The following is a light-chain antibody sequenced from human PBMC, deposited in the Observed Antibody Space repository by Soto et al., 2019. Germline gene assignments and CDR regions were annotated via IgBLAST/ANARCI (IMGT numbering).Light chain of an antibody. CDR1: RYNIGEYS. Sequence: QSVLTQPPSMSGTPGQRVSISCSGSRYNIGEYSVNWYQQFPGKAPELLIYDVTDRPSGVSNRFSGSKSGNTASLTISGLQAEDEADYYCSSYSSDTTPVIFGGGTKLTVL. CDR3: SSYSSDTTPVI. V-gene: IGLV2-14*03. CDR2: DVT. J-gene: IGLJ2*01.